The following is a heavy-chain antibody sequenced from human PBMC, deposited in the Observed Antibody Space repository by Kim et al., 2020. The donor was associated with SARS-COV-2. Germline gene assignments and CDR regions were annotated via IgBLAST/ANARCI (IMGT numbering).Heavy chain of an antibody. J-gene: IGHJ3*02. V-gene: IGHV3-13*01. Sequence: GSVKGRFTIARENAKNSLYLQMNSLGAGDTAVYYCARSGNYYGSRDAFDIWGQGTMVTVSS. CDR3: ARSGNYYGSRDAFDI. D-gene: IGHD3-10*01.